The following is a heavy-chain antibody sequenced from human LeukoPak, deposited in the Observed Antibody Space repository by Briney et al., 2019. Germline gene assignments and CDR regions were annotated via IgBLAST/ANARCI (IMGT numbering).Heavy chain of an antibody. J-gene: IGHJ3*02. CDR3: ARRRVEYSSSPWGEGGDAFDI. D-gene: IGHD6-6*01. Sequence: GRSLRLSCAASGFTFSSYAMHWVRQAPGKGLEWVAVISYDGSNKYYADSVKGRFTISRDNSKNTLYLQMNSLRAEDTAVYYCARRRVEYSSSPWGEGGDAFDIWGQGTMVTVSS. V-gene: IGHV3-30-3*01. CDR2: ISYDGSNK. CDR1: GFTFSSYA.